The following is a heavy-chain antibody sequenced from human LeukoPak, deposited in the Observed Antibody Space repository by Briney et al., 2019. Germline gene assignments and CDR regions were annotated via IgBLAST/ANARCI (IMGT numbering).Heavy chain of an antibody. J-gene: IGHJ4*02. V-gene: IGHV3-21*01. D-gene: IGHD4-17*01. CDR3: ARAGDCGDYFDY. CDR1: GFTFSSYS. Sequence: KPGGSLRLSCAASGFTFSSYSMNWVRQAPGKGLEWVSSISSSSSYIYYADSVKGRFTISRDNAKNSLYLQMNSLRAEDTAVYYCARAGDCGDYFDYWGQGTLVTVSS. CDR2: ISSSSSYI.